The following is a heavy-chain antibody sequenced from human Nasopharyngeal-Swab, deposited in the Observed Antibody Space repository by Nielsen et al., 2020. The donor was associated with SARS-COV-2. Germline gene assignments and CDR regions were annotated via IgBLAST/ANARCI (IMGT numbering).Heavy chain of an antibody. D-gene: IGHD3-22*01. Sequence: GGSLRLSCAASGFSFSSYGMHWVRQAPGKGLAWVAVIWYDGSNKYYADSVKGRFTISRNNSKNTLYLQMNSLRAEDTAVYYCARMGTYYYDLLYGMDVWGQGTTVTVSS. J-gene: IGHJ6*02. CDR1: GFSFSSYG. CDR3: ARMGTYYYDLLYGMDV. V-gene: IGHV3-33*01. CDR2: IWYDGSNK.